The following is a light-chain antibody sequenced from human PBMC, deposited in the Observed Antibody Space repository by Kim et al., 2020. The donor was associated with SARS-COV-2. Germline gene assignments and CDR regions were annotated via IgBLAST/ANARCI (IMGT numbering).Light chain of an antibody. Sequence: DIQMTQSPSSLSASVGDRVTITCRASQSISSYLNWYQQKPGKAPKLLIYAASSLQSGVPSRFSGSGSGTDITLTISSLQPEGFATYYCRQSYSTRRFGQGTKVDI. J-gene: IGKJ1*01. V-gene: IGKV1-39*01. CDR3: RQSYSTRR. CDR1: QSISSY. CDR2: AAS.